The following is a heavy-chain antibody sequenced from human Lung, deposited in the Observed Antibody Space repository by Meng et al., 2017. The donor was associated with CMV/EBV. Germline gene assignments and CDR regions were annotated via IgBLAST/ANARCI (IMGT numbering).Heavy chain of an antibody. Sequence: ASXXVSXKASGYTFSGYYMHWVRQAPGQGLEWMGWINPNSGDTNYPQKFQGRVTMTMDTSISTAHMELSRLRSDDTAMYYCARGPIIMIEVAPYGMAVWGQGTTVTVSS. V-gene: IGHV1-2*02. CDR1: GYTFSGYY. D-gene: IGHD3-22*01. CDR3: ARGPIIMIEVAPYGMAV. CDR2: INPNSGDT. J-gene: IGHJ6*02.